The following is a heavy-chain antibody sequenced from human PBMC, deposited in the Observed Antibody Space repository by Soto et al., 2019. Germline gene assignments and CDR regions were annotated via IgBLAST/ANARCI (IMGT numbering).Heavy chain of an antibody. CDR2: ISSTTSYI. J-gene: IGHJ6*02. V-gene: IGHV3-21*01. CDR1: GFTFSSYP. Sequence: EVQLVESGGGLVKPGGSLRLSCAASGFTFSSYPMNWVRQAPGKGLEWVSSISSTTSYIYYANSVKGRFTISRDNSKSSLYLQMNSLRAEDTAVYYCARESGDILTGYYYGMDVWGQGTTVTVSS. D-gene: IGHD3-9*01. CDR3: ARESGDILTGYYYGMDV.